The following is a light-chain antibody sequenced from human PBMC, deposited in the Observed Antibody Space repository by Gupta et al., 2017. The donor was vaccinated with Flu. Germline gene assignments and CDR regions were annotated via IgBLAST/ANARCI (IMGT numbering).Light chain of an antibody. V-gene: IGKV1-39*01. CDR1: QTITTY. J-gene: IGKJ5*01. CDR3: QQSYSGIT. Sequence: SPFSLSASVGDRVTITCRASQTITTYLNWYRQKPGKAPKLMVYGATKWTTGVPKRFSGSGSGTEFTLTSRRRQPEDFATYYWQQSYSGITFGQGTRMDIK. CDR2: GAT.